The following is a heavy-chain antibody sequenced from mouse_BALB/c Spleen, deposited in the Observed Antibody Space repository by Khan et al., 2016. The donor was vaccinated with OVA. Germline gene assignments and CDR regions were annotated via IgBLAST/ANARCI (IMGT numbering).Heavy chain of an antibody. CDR1: GYTFTKYW. V-gene: IGHV1-7*01. Sequence: VQLVESGAELAKPGASVKMSCKASGYTFTKYWMHWVKQRPGQGLEWIGYINPSTGYTEYNQKFKDKATLTADKSSSTAYMQLRSLTSEDSSVYYCVNHGSSSAWFTYWGQGTLVTVSA. D-gene: IGHD1-1*01. CDR3: VNHGSSSAWFTY. J-gene: IGHJ3*01. CDR2: INPSTGYT.